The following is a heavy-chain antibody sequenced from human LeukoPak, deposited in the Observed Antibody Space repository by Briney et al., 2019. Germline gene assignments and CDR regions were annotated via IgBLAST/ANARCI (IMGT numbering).Heavy chain of an antibody. Sequence: GGSLRLSCAASEFTFSSHDMRWVRQAPGKGLEWVSSIVHIGTGTYYADSVKGRFTISRDNAKNTLYLQMNSLRAEDTAVYYCARGRSTNFLDVWGQGTTVTVSS. CDR2: IVHIGTGT. D-gene: IGHD2-2*01. V-gene: IGHV3-23*01. CDR1: EFTFSSHD. CDR3: ARGRSTNFLDV. J-gene: IGHJ6*02.